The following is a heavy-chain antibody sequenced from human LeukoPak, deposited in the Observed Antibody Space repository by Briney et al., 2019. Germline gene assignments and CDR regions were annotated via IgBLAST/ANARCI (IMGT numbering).Heavy chain of an antibody. CDR3: ARLTRFRDGYNPPLGY. CDR1: GGSISSSSYY. D-gene: IGHD5-24*01. Sequence: SETLSLTCTVSGGSISSSSYYWGWIRQPPGKGLEWIGSIYYSGSTYYNPSLKSRVTISVDTSKNQFSLKLGSVTAADTAVYYCARLTRFRDGYNPPLGYWGQGTLVTVSS. V-gene: IGHV4-39*01. CDR2: IYYSGST. J-gene: IGHJ4*02.